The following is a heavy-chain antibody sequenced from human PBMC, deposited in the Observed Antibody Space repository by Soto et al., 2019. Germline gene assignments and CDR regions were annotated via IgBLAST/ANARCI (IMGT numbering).Heavy chain of an antibody. J-gene: IGHJ6*02. CDR3: ARSQGGSSSLDIYYYYYYGMDV. CDR1: GGTFSTYA. Sequence: QVQLVQSGAEVKKPGSSVKVSCKAPGGTFSTYAINWVRQAPGQGLEWMGGVIPIFGTPKYAQKFQGRVTITADESTXTGYXXXXXXXSEDTAVYYCARSQGGSSSLDIYYYYYYGMDVWGQGTTVTVSS. D-gene: IGHD2-15*01. V-gene: IGHV1-69*01. CDR2: VIPIFGTP.